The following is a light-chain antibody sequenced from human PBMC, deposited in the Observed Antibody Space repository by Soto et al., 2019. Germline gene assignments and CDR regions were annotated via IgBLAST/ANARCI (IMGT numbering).Light chain of an antibody. CDR2: TAS. J-gene: IGKJ1*01. V-gene: IGKV1-27*01. Sequence: DLQITQSPSSLSASVGDRVTITCRASQDIGIYLSWYQQKSGGVPRLLIYTASTLQSGVPSRFSGSRSGTDFTLTISSLQTEDAATYFCQKNVGAPWPFGQGSKVDIK. CDR1: QDIGIY. CDR3: QKNVGAPWP.